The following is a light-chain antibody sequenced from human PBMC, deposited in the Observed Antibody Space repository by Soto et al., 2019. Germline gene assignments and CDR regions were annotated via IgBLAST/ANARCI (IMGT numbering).Light chain of an antibody. CDR1: QSVRSER. CDR3: QQRNVWPPVT. J-gene: IGKJ5*01. V-gene: IGKV3-11*01. Sequence: IVLTQSPYTLSLSPGERATLSCRASQSVRSERLAWYQQKPGQAPRLVIYGAFNRATGIPARFSGSGSGTDFTLTISSLEPEDSAVYYCQQRNVWPPVTFGQGTQLEI. CDR2: GAF.